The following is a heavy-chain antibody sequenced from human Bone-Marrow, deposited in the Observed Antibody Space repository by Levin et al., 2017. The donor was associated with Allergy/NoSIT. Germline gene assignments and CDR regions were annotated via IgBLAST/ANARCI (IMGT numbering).Heavy chain of an antibody. D-gene: IGHD1-26*01. V-gene: IGHV3-23*01. CDR3: AKHVSGKGAPAAGYGINV. CDR1: GYA. J-gene: IGHJ6*02. CDR2: LSDGT. Sequence: GGSLRLSCPSFGYAMSCVRQAPGRGLEWVSGLSDGTYYADSVKGRFTISRDNSKNTLYLQMNSLRAEDTGTYYCAKHVSGKGAPAAGYGINVWGQGTTVTVSS.